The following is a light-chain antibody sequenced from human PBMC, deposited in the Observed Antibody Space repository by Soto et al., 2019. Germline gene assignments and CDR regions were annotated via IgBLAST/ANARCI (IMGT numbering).Light chain of an antibody. CDR1: QSVSSSY. J-gene: IGKJ1*01. V-gene: IGKV3-20*01. Sequence: ELVLSQSVGTLSVCPVERATLSCRASQSVSSSYLAWYQQKHGQAPRLLIYGASSRATGIPDRFSGSGSGKDFTLTIRRMEPEDFEVYYCQQYGSSHRKVGNGTTV. CDR2: GAS. CDR3: QQYGSSHRK.